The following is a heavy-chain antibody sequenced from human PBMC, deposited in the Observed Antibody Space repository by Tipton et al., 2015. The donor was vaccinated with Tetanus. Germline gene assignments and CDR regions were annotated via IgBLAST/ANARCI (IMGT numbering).Heavy chain of an antibody. D-gene: IGHD5/OR15-5a*01. CDR3: AEAVSYYGMDV. V-gene: IGHV3-NL1*01. CDR1: GFTFTNYG. J-gene: IGHJ6*02. CDR2: IYSDGNT. Sequence: SGFTFTNYGFHWVRQAPGKGLEWVSVIYSDGNTYYADSVKGRFTISRDNSKNSLYLQMNSLRAEDTALYYCAEAVSYYGMDVWGQGTTVTVSS.